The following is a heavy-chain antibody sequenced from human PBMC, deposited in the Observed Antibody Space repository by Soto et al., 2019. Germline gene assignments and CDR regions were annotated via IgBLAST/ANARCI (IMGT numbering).Heavy chain of an antibody. D-gene: IGHD3-22*01. J-gene: IGHJ4*02. Sequence: ASVKVSCKASGGTFSSYTISWVRQAPGQGLEWMGRIIPILGIANYAQKFQGRVTITADKSTSTAYMELSSLRSEDTAVYYCARLTYYYDSSGSNTVWRYWGQG. CDR3: ARLTYYYDSSGSNTVWRY. CDR2: IIPILGIA. V-gene: IGHV1-69*02. CDR1: GGTFSSYT.